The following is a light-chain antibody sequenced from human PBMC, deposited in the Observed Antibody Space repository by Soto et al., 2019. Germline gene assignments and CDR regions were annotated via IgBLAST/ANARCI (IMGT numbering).Light chain of an antibody. CDR3: QQYNNWPPYT. CDR2: GTS. CDR1: QSVSSN. J-gene: IGKJ2*01. Sequence: EIVMTQSPATLSVSPGERATLSCRASQSVSSNLAWYQQKPGQAPRLLIYGTSTRATGIPARFSGSRSGTEYTLTISSLHSEDFAVYYRQQYNNWPPYTFGQGTKLQI. V-gene: IGKV3-15*01.